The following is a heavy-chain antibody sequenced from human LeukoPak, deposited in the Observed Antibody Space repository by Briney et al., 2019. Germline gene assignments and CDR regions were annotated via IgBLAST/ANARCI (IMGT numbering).Heavy chain of an antibody. CDR1: GFTFSSYA. Sequence: GGSLRLSCAASGFTFSSYAMSWVRPAPGKGLEWVSAISGSGGSTYYADSVKGRFTISRDNSKNTLYLQMNSLRAEDTAVYYCAKGTSRVSDYYYMDVWGKGTTVTVSS. D-gene: IGHD2-8*01. CDR2: ISGSGGST. CDR3: AKGTSRVSDYYYMDV. V-gene: IGHV3-23*01. J-gene: IGHJ6*03.